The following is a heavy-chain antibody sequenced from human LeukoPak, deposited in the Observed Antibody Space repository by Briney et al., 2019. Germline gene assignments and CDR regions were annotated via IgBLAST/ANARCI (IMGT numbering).Heavy chain of an antibody. D-gene: IGHD2-21*02. CDR1: GYTLTGFF. CDR2: INPNIGDA. J-gene: IGHJ5*01. V-gene: IGHV1-2*02. Sequence: VASVKVSCKASGYTLTGFFMHWVRQARGQGLEWMGWINPNIGDAYYAQKFQGRVTMTRDRSINTAYMELSRLTSDDTAVYYCARMDLYGGDSIGFDSWGQGTQVTVSS. CDR3: ARMDLYGGDSIGFDS.